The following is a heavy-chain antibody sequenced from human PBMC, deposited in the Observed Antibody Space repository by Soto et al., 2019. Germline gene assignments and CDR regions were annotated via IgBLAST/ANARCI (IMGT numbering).Heavy chain of an antibody. CDR1: GFTFSSYG. J-gene: IGHJ4*02. Sequence: GGSLRLSCAASGFTFSSYGMHWVRQAPGKGLEWVAVISYDGSNKYYADSVKGRFTISRDNSKNTLYLQMNSLRAEDTAVYYCAKDSQLHPGALDYWGQGTLVTVSS. D-gene: IGHD2-2*01. CDR3: AKDSQLHPGALDY. CDR2: ISYDGSNK. V-gene: IGHV3-30*18.